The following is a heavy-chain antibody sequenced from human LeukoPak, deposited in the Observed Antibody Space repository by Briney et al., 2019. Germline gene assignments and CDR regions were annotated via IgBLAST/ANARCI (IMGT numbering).Heavy chain of an antibody. CDR3: AKVVRVYSSPIDY. J-gene: IGHJ4*02. Sequence: PGGSLRLSCAASGFTFSSYAMSWVRQAPGKGLEWVSAISGSGGSTYYADSVKGRFTISRDNSKNTLYLQMNSLRAADTAVYYCAKVVRVYSSPIDYWGEGTLVTVSS. D-gene: IGHD3-10*01. V-gene: IGHV3-23*01. CDR1: GFTFSSYA. CDR2: ISGSGGST.